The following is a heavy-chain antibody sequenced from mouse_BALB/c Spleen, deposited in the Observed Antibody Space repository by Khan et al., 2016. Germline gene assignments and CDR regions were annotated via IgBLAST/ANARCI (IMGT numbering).Heavy chain of an antibody. D-gene: IGHD1-1*01. J-gene: IGHJ4*01. CDR3: VSNPLYYGSSSYGMDY. CDR2: IWSGGST. V-gene: IGHV2-2*01. Sequence: VQLQESGPGLVQPSQSLSITCTVSGFSLTAYGVHWVRQSPGKGLEWLGVIWSGGSTDYSAAFISRLSISKDNSKSQVFFKMISLQTYDQAIYYCVSNPLYYGSSSYGMDYWGQGTSVTVSS. CDR1: GFSLTAYG.